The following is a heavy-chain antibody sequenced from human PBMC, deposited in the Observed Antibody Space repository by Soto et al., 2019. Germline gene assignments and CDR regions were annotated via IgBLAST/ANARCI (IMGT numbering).Heavy chain of an antibody. J-gene: IGHJ4*02. Sequence: ASVKVSCKASGYTFTGYYMHWVRQAPGQGLEWMGWISAYNGSTNYAQKLQGRVTMTTDTSTSTAYMELRSLRSDDTAVYYCARARPRGSGWYSAVFDYWGQGTLVTSPQ. CDR1: GYTFTGYY. CDR2: ISAYNGST. V-gene: IGHV1-18*04. CDR3: ARARPRGSGWYSAVFDY. D-gene: IGHD6-19*01.